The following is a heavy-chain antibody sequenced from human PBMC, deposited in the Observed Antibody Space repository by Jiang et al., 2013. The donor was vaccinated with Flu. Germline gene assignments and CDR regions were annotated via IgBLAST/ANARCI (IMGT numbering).Heavy chain of an antibody. CDR3: ARGQPLPYYDSSGYIDY. CDR1: SISSGDYY. Sequence: SISSGDYYWSWIRQPPGKGLEWIGYIYYSGSTYYNPSLKSRVTISVDTSKNQFSLKLSSVTAADTAVYYCARGQPLPYYDSSGYIDYWGQGTLVTVSS. D-gene: IGHD3-22*01. CDR2: IYYSGST. J-gene: IGHJ4*02. V-gene: IGHV4-30-4*01.